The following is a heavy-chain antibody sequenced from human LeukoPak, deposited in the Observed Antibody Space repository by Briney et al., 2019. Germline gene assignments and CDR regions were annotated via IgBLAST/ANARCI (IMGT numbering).Heavy chain of an antibody. V-gene: IGHV3-9*01. CDR1: GFTFDDYA. Sequence: GGSLRLSCAASGFTFDDYAMHWVRQAPGKGLEWVSGISWNSGSIGYADSVKGRFTISRDNAKNSLYLQMNSLRDEDTAVYYCARVPYYYSSSVYIALDSRDQGTMVTVSS. D-gene: IGHD3-22*01. CDR3: ARVPYYYSSSVYIALDS. CDR2: ISWNSGSI. J-gene: IGHJ3*02.